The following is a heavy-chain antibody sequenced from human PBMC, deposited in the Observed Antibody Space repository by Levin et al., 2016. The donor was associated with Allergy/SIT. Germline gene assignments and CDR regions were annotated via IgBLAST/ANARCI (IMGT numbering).Heavy chain of an antibody. CDR2: IIPIFGTA. V-gene: IGHV1-69*01. Sequence: WVRQAPGQGLEWMGGIIPIFGTANYAQKFQGRVTITADESTSTAYMELSSLRSEDTAVYYCARDGGDIYSSGWYLEGFDPWGQGTLVTVSS. D-gene: IGHD6-19*01. J-gene: IGHJ5*02. CDR3: ARDGGDIYSSGWYLEGFDP.